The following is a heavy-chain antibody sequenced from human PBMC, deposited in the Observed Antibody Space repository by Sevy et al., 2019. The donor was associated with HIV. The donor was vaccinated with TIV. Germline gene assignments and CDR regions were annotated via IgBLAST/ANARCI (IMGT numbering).Heavy chain of an antibody. Sequence: SETLSLTCAVYGGSFCGYYWSWIRQPPGKGLEWIGEINHSGSTNYNPSLKSRVTISVDTSKNQFSLKLSSVTAADTAVYYCARGTSYYDSSGHTYDYWGQGTLVTVSS. CDR2: INHSGST. CDR1: GGSFCGYY. D-gene: IGHD3-22*01. CDR3: ARGTSYYDSSGHTYDY. J-gene: IGHJ4*02. V-gene: IGHV4-34*01.